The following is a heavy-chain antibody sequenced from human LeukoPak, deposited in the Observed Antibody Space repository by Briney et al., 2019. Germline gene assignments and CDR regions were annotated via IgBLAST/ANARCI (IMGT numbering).Heavy chain of an antibody. J-gene: IGHJ4*02. V-gene: IGHV3-30*18. CDR1: GFTFSSYG. D-gene: IGHD3-22*01. Sequence: GRSLRLSCAASGFTFSSYGMHWVRQAPGKGLEWVAVISYDGSNKYYADSVKGRLTISRDNSKNTLYLQMNSLRAEDTAVYYCAKDHYDSSAFDYWGQGTLVPVSS. CDR3: AKDHYDSSAFDY. CDR2: ISYDGSNK.